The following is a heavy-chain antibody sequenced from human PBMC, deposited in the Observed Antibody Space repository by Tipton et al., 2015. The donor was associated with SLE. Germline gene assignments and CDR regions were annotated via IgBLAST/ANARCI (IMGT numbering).Heavy chain of an antibody. D-gene: IGHD2-2*01. CDR2: IRYDGSNK. CDR3: ANAPRGYCSSTSCYEAPFDY. V-gene: IGHV3-30*02. CDR1: GFTFSSYG. J-gene: IGHJ4*02. Sequence: SLRLSCAASGFTFSSYGMHWVRQAPGKGLEWVAFIRYDGSNKYYADSVKGRFTISRDNSKNTLYLQMNSLRAEDTAVYYCANAPRGYCSSTSCYEAPFDYWGQGTLVTVSS.